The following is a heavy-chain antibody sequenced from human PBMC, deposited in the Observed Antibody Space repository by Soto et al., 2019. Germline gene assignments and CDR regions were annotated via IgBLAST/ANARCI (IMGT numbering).Heavy chain of an antibody. D-gene: IGHD2-2*02. Sequence: EVQLVESGGGLVQPGGSLRLSCAASGFTFSSYSMNWVRQAPGKGLEWVSYISSSSSTIYYADSVKGRFTISRDNAKNSLYLQMNSLRDEDTAVYYCARDPPRELGQLLYLDYYYYGMDVWGQGTTVTVSS. CDR3: ARDPPRELGQLLYLDYYYYGMDV. V-gene: IGHV3-48*02. J-gene: IGHJ6*02. CDR1: GFTFSSYS. CDR2: ISSSSSTI.